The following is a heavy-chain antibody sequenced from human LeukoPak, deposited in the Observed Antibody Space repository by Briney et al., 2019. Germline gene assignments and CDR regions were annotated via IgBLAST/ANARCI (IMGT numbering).Heavy chain of an antibody. V-gene: IGHV3-15*07. CDR1: GFTFSNYA. Sequence: KPGGSLRLSCAASGFTFSNYAMNWVRQAPGKGLEWVGRIKSKTDGGTTDYAAPVKGRFTISRDDSKNTLYLQMNSLKTEDTAVYYCSTTYYYDSSEGYWGQGTLVTVSS. D-gene: IGHD3-22*01. CDR3: STTYYYDSSEGY. CDR2: IKSKTDGGTT. J-gene: IGHJ4*02.